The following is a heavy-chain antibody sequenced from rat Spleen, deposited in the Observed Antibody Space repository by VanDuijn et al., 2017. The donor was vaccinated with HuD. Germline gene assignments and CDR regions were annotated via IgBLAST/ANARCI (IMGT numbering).Heavy chain of an antibody. V-gene: IGHV5-46*01. CDR3: ARPTTGIPFNY. CDR1: GFTFSSFP. D-gene: IGHD1-9*01. CDR2: IIYDGSRT. J-gene: IGHJ2*01. Sequence: EVQLVESGGDLVQPGRSMKLSCAASGFTFSSFPMAWVRQAPTKGLEWVATIIYDGSRTFYRDSVKGRFTISRDNAKSTLYLQVDSLRSEDTAIYYCARPTTGIPFNYWGQGVMVTVSS.